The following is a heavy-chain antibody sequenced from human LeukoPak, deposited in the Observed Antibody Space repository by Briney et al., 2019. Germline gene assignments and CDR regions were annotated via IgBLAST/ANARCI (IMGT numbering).Heavy chain of an antibody. J-gene: IGHJ4*02. D-gene: IGHD6-13*01. Sequence: GGSLRLSCAASGFTFSNYAMNWVRQAPGKGLEGVSAISASGGSRFYTDSVKGRFTISRDNSKNTLFLQMNSLRVEDTAVYYCAKEMESSTWYIDFWGQGTLVSVSS. CDR1: GFTFSNYA. V-gene: IGHV3-23*01. CDR2: ISASGGSR. CDR3: AKEMESSTWYIDF.